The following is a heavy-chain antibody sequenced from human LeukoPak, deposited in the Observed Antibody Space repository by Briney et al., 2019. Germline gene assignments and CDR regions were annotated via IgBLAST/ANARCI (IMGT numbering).Heavy chain of an antibody. J-gene: IGHJ4*02. CDR3: ASYDSSGYDLDY. V-gene: IGHV4-39*01. Sequence: PSETLSLTCTVSGGSISSSSYYWGWIRQPPGKGLEWIGSIYYSGSTYYNPSLKSRVTISVDTSKNQFSLKLSSVVAADTAVYYCASYDSSGYDLDYWGQGTLVTVSS. CDR1: GGSISSSSYY. CDR2: IYYSGST. D-gene: IGHD3-22*01.